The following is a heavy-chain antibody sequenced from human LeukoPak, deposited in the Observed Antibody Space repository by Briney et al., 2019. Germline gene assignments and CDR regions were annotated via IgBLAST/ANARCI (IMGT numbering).Heavy chain of an antibody. CDR1: GGTFSSYA. V-gene: IGHV1-69*01. D-gene: IGHD3-10*01. Sequence: SVQVSSKASGGTFSSYAISWVRQAPGQGLEWMGGIIPIFGTANYAQKFQGRVTITADESTSTAYMELSSLRSEDTAVYYCAREYLSGGWFGEFTLDYWGQGTLVTVSS. CDR2: IIPIFGTA. CDR3: AREYLSGGWFGEFTLDY. J-gene: IGHJ4*02.